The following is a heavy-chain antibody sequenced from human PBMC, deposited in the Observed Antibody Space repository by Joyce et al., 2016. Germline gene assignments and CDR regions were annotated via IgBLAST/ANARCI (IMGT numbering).Heavy chain of an antibody. CDR3: ARQIVIYGDHAVDWFDP. V-gene: IGHV3-53*01. Sequence: EVQVVEYGGDLIQSGGSLRLSCAASGLSVGTNYMSWVRQAPGKGLQWISVIYTSDNTNYADALKVRFTVSRESSKNTVFLHMNSLRAEYTAVYYCARQIVIYGDHAVDWFDPWGQGTRVTVSS. CDR2: IYTSDNT. CDR1: GLSVGTNY. J-gene: IGHJ5*02. D-gene: IGHD4-17*01.